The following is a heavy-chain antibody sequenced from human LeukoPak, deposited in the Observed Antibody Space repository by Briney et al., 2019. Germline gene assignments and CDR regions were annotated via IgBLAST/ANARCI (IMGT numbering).Heavy chain of an antibody. J-gene: IGHJ6*02. D-gene: IGHD2-8*01. Sequence: GGSLRLSCAASGFTFSTYAMNWVRQAPGKGLEWVSAISGNALNTYYADSVKGRFTISRDNAKNTLYLQMDSLRAEDTAVYFCSQVIMARTHFYYSGMDVWGRGTTVTVSS. CDR2: ISGNALNT. CDR3: SQVIMARTHFYYSGMDV. V-gene: IGHV3-23*01. CDR1: GFTFSTYA.